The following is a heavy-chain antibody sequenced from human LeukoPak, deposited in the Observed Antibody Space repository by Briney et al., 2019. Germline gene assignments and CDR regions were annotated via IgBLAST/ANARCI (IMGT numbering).Heavy chain of an antibody. V-gene: IGHV4-39*01. CDR1: GGSISGSSYY. J-gene: IGHJ4*02. CDR2: IYYSGST. CDR3: ARHYGP. D-gene: IGHD3-10*01. Sequence: SETLSLTCTVSGGSISGSSYYWGWIRQPPGKGLEWIGSIYYSGSTYYNPSLKSRVTTSVDTSKDQFSLKLNSVTATDTGVYYCARHYGPWGQGTLVTVSS.